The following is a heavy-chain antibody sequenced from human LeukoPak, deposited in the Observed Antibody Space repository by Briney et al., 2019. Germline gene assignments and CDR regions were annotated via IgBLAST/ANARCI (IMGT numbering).Heavy chain of an antibody. CDR2: IYHRGNT. D-gene: IGHD3-9*01. CDR1: GAAMTSHH. J-gene: IGHJ4*02. CDR3: SGGRSSRYSDY. Sequence: SETLSLTCIVSGAAMTSHHWNWIRQTPGKRLEWIGYIYHRGNTNFITSYSSSLRSRVSMSVDMSKNHLSLSLSSVTAADTATYYCSGGRSSRYSDYWGQGALVTVFS. V-gene: IGHV4-59*11.